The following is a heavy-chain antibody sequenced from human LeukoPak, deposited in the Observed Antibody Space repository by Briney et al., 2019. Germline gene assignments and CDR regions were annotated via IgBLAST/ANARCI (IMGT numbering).Heavy chain of an antibody. J-gene: IGHJ4*02. Sequence: ASVKVSCKASGYTFTGYYMHWVRQAPGQGLEWMGWINPNSGGTNYAQKFQGRVTMTRDTSISTAYMELSRLRSDDTAVYYCARVQVGATSDLDYWGQGTLVTVSS. CDR1: GYTFTGYY. D-gene: IGHD1-26*01. V-gene: IGHV1-2*02. CDR3: ARVQVGATSDLDY. CDR2: INPNSGGT.